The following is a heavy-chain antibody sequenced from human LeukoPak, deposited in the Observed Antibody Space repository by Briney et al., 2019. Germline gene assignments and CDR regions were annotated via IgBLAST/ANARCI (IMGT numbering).Heavy chain of an antibody. Sequence: SESLSLTCTVSGGSISSYYWSWIRQPPGKGLEWIGYIYYSGSGSTNYNPSLKSRVSISVDTSKNHFSLKLSSVTAADTAVYYCARRGGHGGSFDYWGQGTLVTVSS. J-gene: IGHJ4*02. V-gene: IGHV4-59*08. CDR3: ARRGGHGGSFDY. CDR2: IYYSGSGST. CDR1: GGSISSYY. D-gene: IGHD4-23*01.